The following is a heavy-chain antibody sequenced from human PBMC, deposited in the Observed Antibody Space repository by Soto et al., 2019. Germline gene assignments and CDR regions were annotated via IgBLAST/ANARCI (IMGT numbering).Heavy chain of an antibody. CDR3: ARHAWGATRNWFDP. V-gene: IGHV4-39*01. D-gene: IGHD1-26*01. CDR1: GGSISSSSYY. CDR2: IYYSGST. J-gene: IGHJ5*02. Sequence: KTSETLSLTCTVSGGSISSSSYYWGWIRQPPGKGLEWIGSIYYSGSTYYNPSLKSRVTISVDTSKNQFSLKLSSVTAADTAVYYCARHAWGATRNWFDPWGQGTLVTVSS.